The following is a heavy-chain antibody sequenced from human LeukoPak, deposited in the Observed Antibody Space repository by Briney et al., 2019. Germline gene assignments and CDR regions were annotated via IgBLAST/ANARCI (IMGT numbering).Heavy chain of an antibody. CDR1: GGSISSSSYY. V-gene: IGHV4-39*01. D-gene: IGHD3-16*01. CDR2: IYYSGST. Sequence: SETLSLTCTVSGGSISSSSYYCGWIRQPPGKGLEWIGSIYYSGSTYYNPSLKSRVTISVDTSKNQFSLKLSSVTAADTAVYYCARRGLRSPFDPWGQGTLVTVSS. J-gene: IGHJ5*02. CDR3: ARRGLRSPFDP.